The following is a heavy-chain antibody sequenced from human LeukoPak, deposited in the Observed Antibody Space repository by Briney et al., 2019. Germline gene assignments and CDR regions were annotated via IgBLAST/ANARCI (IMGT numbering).Heavy chain of an antibody. CDR2: INPRGGST. J-gene: IGHJ4*02. V-gene: IGHV1-46*01. Sequence: ASVKVSCKASGYTFTTYYMHWMRQPPGQGQEWMGIINPRGGSTDYSHKFQGRITMTSDTSTSTVYMELSSLRSDDTAVYFCARVGSAAATADYWGQGTLVTVSS. CDR3: ARVGSAAATADY. D-gene: IGHD6-25*01. CDR1: GYTFTTYY.